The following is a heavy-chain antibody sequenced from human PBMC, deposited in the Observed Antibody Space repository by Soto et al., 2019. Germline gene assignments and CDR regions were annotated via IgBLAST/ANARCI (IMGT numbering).Heavy chain of an antibody. J-gene: IGHJ3*02. V-gene: IGHV1-8*01. D-gene: IGHD5-12*01. CDR1: GYTFSNYD. Sequence: QVQLVQSGAEVKKPGASVKVSCKASGYTFSNYDINWVRQATGQGLEWMGWLNPNTDKTGSAQKFQGRVTMTRNTSISTAYLELSGLRSDDTAVYYCARGIKGLPPSALDIWGQGTRVTVSS. CDR3: ARGIKGLPPSALDI. CDR2: LNPNTDKT.